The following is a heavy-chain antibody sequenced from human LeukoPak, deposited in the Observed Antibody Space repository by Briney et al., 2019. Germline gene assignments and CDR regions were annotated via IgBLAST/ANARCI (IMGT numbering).Heavy chain of an antibody. CDR3: ARGSLHSAYGFDY. V-gene: IGHV3-48*04. CDR1: GFPFSTYS. J-gene: IGHJ4*02. Sequence: PGGSLRLSCAASGFPFSTYSMNWVRQAPGKGPEWVSHITTSSTIYYAGSVKGRFTIARDNAKNSVYLQMNSLRAEDTAVYYCARGSLHSAYGFDYWGQGTLVTVSS. D-gene: IGHD5-12*01. CDR2: ITTSSTI.